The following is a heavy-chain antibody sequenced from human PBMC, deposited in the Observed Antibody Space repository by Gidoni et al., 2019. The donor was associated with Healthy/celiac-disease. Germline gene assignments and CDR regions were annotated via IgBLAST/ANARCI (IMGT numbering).Heavy chain of an antibody. CDR1: GFTFSSYD. J-gene: IGHJ6*03. V-gene: IGHV3-13*04. D-gene: IGHD3-10*01. CDR3: ARGGVLLWFGESSPMDV. CDR2: IGTAGDT. Sequence: EVQLVESGGGLVQPGGSLRLSCAASGFTFSSYDMHWVRQAPGKGLEWVSAIGTAGDTYYPGSVKGRFTISRENAKNSLYLQMNSLRAGDTAVYYCARGGVLLWFGESSPMDVWGKGTTVTVSS.